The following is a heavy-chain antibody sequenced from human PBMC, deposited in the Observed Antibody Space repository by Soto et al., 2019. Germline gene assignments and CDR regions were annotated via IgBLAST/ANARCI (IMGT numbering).Heavy chain of an antibody. V-gene: IGHV1-46*01. J-gene: IGHJ4*02. CDR1: GYSLTSHY. CDR3: ARSYVQSRPIDY. Sequence: GASVKVSCKASGYSLTSHYMHWVRRAPGQGPEWMGIMNPGDGSTRYAQKFQGRVTMTNDTSTGTVYMELSSLRSEDTAVYFCARSYVQSRPIDYWGQGTLVTVSS. CDR2: MNPGDGST. D-gene: IGHD3-10*02.